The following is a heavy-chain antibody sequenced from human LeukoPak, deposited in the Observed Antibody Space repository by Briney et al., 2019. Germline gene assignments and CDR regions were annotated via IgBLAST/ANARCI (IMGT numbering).Heavy chain of an antibody. D-gene: IGHD1-26*01. CDR2: IKSDGSTT. J-gene: IGHJ4*01. CDR3: AGDYMAATGVY. CDR1: GFTLSIYW. Sequence: PGGSLRLSCAASGFTLSIYWMHWVRQAPGEGLVWVSRIKSDGSTTSYADFVKGRFTISRDNAKNTLYLQMNSLRAEDTGLYYCAGDYMAATGVYWGHGTLVTVSS. V-gene: IGHV3-74*01.